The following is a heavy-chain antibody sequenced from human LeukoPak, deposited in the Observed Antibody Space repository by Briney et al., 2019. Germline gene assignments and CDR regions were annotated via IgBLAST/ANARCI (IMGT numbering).Heavy chain of an antibody. CDR2: IVGSGGST. Sequence: GGSLRLSCAASGFIFSSYPMSWVRHAPGKGLEWVSGIVGSGGSTYYADSVKGRFTISRDNSKNTLYLQMNSLRVEDTAVYYCAKGSASSGYPRDYWGQGTLVTVSS. CDR1: GFIFSSYP. CDR3: AKGSASSGYPRDY. V-gene: IGHV3-23*01. D-gene: IGHD3-22*01. J-gene: IGHJ4*02.